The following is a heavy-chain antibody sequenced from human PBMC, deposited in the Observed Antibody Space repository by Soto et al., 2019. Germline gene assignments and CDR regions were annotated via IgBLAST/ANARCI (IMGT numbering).Heavy chain of an antibody. CDR2: ISWNSGSI. CDR1: GFTFDDYA. J-gene: IGHJ4*02. V-gene: IGHV3-9*01. Sequence: EVQLVESGGGLVQPGRSLRLSCAASGFTFDDYAMHWVRQAPGKGLEWVSGISWNSGSIGYADSVKGRFTISRDNAKNSLYLQMNGMRAEDTALYYCATDYCSSTSANFHYWGQGTLVTVSS. CDR3: ATDYCSSTSANFHY. D-gene: IGHD2-2*01.